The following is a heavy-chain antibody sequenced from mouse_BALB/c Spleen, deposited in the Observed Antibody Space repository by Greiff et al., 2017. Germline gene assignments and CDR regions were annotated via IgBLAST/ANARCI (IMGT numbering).Heavy chain of an antibody. V-gene: IGHV1S56*01. Sequence: VKLMESGPELVKPGASVRISCKASGYTFTSYYIHWVKQRPGQGLEWIGWIYPGNVNTKYNEKFKGKATLTADKSSSTAYMQLSSLTSEDSAVYFCARSGYGSSYGFAYWGQGTLVTVSA. CDR3: ARSGYGSSYGFAY. J-gene: IGHJ3*01. CDR2: IYPGNVNT. CDR1: GYTFTSYY. D-gene: IGHD1-1*01.